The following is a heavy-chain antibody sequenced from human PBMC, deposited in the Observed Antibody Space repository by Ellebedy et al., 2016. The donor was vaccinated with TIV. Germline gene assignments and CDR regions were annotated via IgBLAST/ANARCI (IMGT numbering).Heavy chain of an antibody. D-gene: IGHD3-10*01. CDR2: SDYSGST. Sequence: LRLSCTVSGGSITSEAYNWSWIRQYPGKGLEWIGFSDYSGSTNYNASLKGRVEISIDKSTNQFSLKLTSVTAADTAVYFCARGGSTVRGVIGHWGQGTLVTVSS. CDR3: ARGGSTVRGVIGH. CDR1: GGSITSEAYN. V-gene: IGHV4-31*03. J-gene: IGHJ4*02.